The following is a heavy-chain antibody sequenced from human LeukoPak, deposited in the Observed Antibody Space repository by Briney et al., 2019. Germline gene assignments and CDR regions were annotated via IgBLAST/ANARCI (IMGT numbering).Heavy chain of an antibody. V-gene: IGHV3-23*01. J-gene: IGHJ4*02. CDR3: ASIFVDTAMFSDY. CDR2: ISTSDGST. CDR1: GFTFSSYA. D-gene: IGHD5-18*01. Sequence: GGSLRLSCAASGFTFSSYAMSWLGPAPGKGREWVSAISTSDGSTYYADSVKGRITISRDNSKNTLYLQMNSLRAEDAAVYYCASIFVDTAMFSDYWGQGTLVTVSS.